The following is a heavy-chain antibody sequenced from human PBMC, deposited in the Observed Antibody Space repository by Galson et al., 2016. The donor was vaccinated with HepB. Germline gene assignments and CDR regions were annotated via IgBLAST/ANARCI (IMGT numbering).Heavy chain of an antibody. D-gene: IGHD1-26*01. Sequence: SLRLSCAASGSTFSSYAMHWVRQAPGKGLEWVAFISYDGDNKHYADSVKGRFTISRDNSKNTLSLQMSSLRAEDTAVYYCAREWELLDYWGQGTLVTVSS. CDR3: AREWELLDY. CDR1: GSTFSSYA. V-gene: IGHV3-30*04. CDR2: ISYDGDNK. J-gene: IGHJ4*02.